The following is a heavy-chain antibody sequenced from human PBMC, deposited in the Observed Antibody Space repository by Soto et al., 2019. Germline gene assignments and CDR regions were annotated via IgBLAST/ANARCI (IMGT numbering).Heavy chain of an antibody. J-gene: IGHJ5*02. CDR2: IIPILGIA. CDR3: ARDNLLETGTLNWFDP. V-gene: IGHV1-69*04. Sequence: ASVKVSCKASGGTFSSYTISWVRQAPGQGLEWMGRIIPILGIANYAQKFQGRVTITADKSTSTAYMELSSLRSEDTAVYYCARDNLLETGTLNWFDPWGQGTLVTVSS. CDR1: GGTFSSYT. D-gene: IGHD1-7*01.